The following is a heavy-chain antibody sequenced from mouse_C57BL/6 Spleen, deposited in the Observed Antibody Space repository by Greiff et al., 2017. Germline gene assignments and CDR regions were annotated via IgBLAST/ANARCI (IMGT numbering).Heavy chain of an antibody. CDR2: IRSKSNNYAT. V-gene: IGHV10-1*01. CDR1: GFSFNTYA. J-gene: IGHJ3*01. CDR3: VRHTGNYGSFAY. Sequence: EVQGVESGGGLVQPKGSLKLSCAASGFSFNTYAMNWVRQAPGKGLEWVARIRSKSNNYATYYADSVKDRFTISRDDSESMLYLQMNNLKTEDTAMYYCVRHTGNYGSFAYWGQGTLVTVSA. D-gene: IGHD2-2*01.